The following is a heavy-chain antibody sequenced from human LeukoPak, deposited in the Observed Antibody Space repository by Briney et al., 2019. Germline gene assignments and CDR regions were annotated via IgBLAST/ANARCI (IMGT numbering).Heavy chain of an antibody. Sequence: SETLSLTCTVSGASISSYYWGWIRQPPGKGLEWIGYYYYSGSTRYNPSLESRVTISVDTSKNQLSLRVTSVTAGDTAIYYCARGSTTSFIAPGFDYWGQGNLVTVSS. V-gene: IGHV4-59*08. CDR1: GASISSYY. CDR2: YYYSGST. J-gene: IGHJ4*02. CDR3: ARGSTTSFIAPGFDY. D-gene: IGHD2-2*01.